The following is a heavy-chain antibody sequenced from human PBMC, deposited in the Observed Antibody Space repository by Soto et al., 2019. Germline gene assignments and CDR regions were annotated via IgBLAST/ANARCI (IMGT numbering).Heavy chain of an antibody. CDR2: MNPNSGNT. J-gene: IGHJ6*03. CDR3: ARGGTTVTTYYMDV. D-gene: IGHD4-4*01. V-gene: IGHV1-8*01. CDR1: GYTFTSYD. Sequence: ASVKVSCKASGYTFTSYDINWVRQATGQGLEWMGWMNPNSGNTGYAQKFQGRVTMTRNTSISTAYMELSSLGSEDTAVYYCARGGTTVTTYYMDVWGKGTTVTVSS.